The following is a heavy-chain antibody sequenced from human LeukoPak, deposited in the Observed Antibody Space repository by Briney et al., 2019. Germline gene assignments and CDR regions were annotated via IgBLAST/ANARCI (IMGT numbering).Heavy chain of an antibody. CDR2: ISYDGSNK. CDR3: ARDSRDCSSTSCYSDY. Sequence: GGSLRLSCAASGFTFSSYWMSWVRQAPGKGLEWVAVISYDGSNKYYADSVKGRFTISRDNSKNTLYLQMNSLRAEDTAVYYCARDSRDCSSTSCYSDYWGQGTLVTVSS. V-gene: IGHV3-30*03. J-gene: IGHJ4*02. D-gene: IGHD2-2*01. CDR1: GFTFSSYW.